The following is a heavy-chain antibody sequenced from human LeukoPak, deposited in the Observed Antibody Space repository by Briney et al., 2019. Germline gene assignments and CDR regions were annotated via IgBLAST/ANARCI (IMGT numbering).Heavy chain of an antibody. J-gene: IGHJ4*02. CDR2: ISSSSSYI. CDR3: AIVATLVGLDY. D-gene: IGHD5-12*01. V-gene: IGHV3-21*01. CDR1: GFTFSSYS. Sequence: GGSLRLSCAASGFTFSSYSMNWVRQAPGKGLEWVSSISSSSSYIYYADSVKGRFTISRGNAKNSLYLQMNSLRAEDTAVYYCAIVATLVGLDYWGQGTLVTVSS.